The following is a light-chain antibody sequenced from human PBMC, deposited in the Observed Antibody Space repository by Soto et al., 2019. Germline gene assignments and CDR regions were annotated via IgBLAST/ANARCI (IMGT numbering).Light chain of an antibody. J-gene: IGKJ5*01. V-gene: IGKV1-39*01. CDR1: QSISTY. CDR3: QQSYMDPIT. CDR2: DAS. Sequence: DIQMNQSPSSPSASVGNRVTITCRASQSISTYLNWYQKKPGKAPNLLIYDASRLQSGVPSRFSGSGGGTDFTLSISSVQPEDFATYFCQQSYMDPITFGQGTRLEIK.